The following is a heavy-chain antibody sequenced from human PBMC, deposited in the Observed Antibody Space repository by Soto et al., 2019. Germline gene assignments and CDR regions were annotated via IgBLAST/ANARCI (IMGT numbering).Heavy chain of an antibody. D-gene: IGHD4-17*01. CDR1: GGSISSYY. Sequence: SETLSLTCTVSGGSISSYYWSWIRQPPGKGLEWIGYIYYSGSTNYNPSLKSRVTISVDTSKNQFSLKLSSVTAADTAVYYCARSYGDYAEYFQHWGQGTLVTVSS. CDR3: ARSYGDYAEYFQH. V-gene: IGHV4-59*01. CDR2: IYYSGST. J-gene: IGHJ1*01.